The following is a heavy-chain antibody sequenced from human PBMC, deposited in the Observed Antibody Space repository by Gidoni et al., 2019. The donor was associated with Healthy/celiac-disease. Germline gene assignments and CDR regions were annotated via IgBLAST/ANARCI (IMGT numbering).Heavy chain of an antibody. CDR3: AKAYSGRWLQRASAFDI. V-gene: IGHV3-23*01. CDR1: FSSYA. Sequence: FSSYAMSWVRQAPGKGLEWVSAISGSGGSTYYADSVKGRFTISRDNSKNTLYLQMNSLRAEDTAVYYCAKAYSGRWLQRASAFDIWGQGTMVTVSS. J-gene: IGHJ3*02. D-gene: IGHD1-26*01. CDR2: ISGSGGST.